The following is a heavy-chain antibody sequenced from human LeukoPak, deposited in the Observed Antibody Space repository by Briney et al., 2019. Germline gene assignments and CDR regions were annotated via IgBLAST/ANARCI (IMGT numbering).Heavy chain of an antibody. CDR3: ARNNGMDV. Sequence: GGSLRLSCAASGFTLSNHWMTWVRQVPGRGSEWVANVNRDGSETYYLDSVKGRFTISKDNAKNSLYLQMNSLRAEDTALYHCARNNGMDVWGQGTTVIVSS. CDR2: VNRDGSET. V-gene: IGHV3-7*03. J-gene: IGHJ6*02. CDR1: GFTLSNHW.